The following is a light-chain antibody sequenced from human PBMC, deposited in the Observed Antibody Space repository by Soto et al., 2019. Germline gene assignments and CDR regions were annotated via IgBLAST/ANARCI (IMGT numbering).Light chain of an antibody. V-gene: IGKV4-1*01. CDR1: KSVSYSSNNKNY. CDR3: QQSGSSPRT. J-gene: IGKJ1*01. CDR2: WAY. Sequence: IVMTHSPASPAVSLGERATINCKSSKSVSYSSNNKNYLAWYQQKPGQPPKLIIYWAYTRESGVPDRFSGSGSGTDFTLTIRSMQAEDVAVYYCQQSGSSPRTFGQGTKVDIK.